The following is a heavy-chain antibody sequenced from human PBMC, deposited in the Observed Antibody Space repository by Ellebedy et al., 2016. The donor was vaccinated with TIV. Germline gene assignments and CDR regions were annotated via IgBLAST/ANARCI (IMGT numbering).Heavy chain of an antibody. CDR3: ARVVWQQPVSYAFDI. J-gene: IGHJ3*02. D-gene: IGHD6-13*01. CDR1: GGSISPYY. CDR2: ISYSGST. V-gene: IGHV4-59*01. Sequence: MPSETLSLTCTVSGGSISPYYWSWIRQPTGKGLEWIGYISYSGSTNYTPSLKSRVTISVDTSKNQFSLKLNSVTAADTAVYYCARVVWQQPVSYAFDIWGRGTMVTVSS.